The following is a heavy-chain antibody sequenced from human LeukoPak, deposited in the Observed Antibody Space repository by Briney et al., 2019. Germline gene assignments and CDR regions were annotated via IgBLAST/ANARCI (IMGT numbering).Heavy chain of an antibody. CDR3: ARAAVQLERPYDY. J-gene: IGHJ4*02. Sequence: PSETLSLTCAVYGGSFSGYYWSWIRQPPGKGLEWIGEINHSGSTNYNPSLKSRVTISVDTSKNQFSLKLSSVTAADTAVYYCARAAVQLERPYDYWGQGTLVTVSS. CDR2: INHSGST. V-gene: IGHV4-34*01. CDR1: GGSFSGYY. D-gene: IGHD1-1*01.